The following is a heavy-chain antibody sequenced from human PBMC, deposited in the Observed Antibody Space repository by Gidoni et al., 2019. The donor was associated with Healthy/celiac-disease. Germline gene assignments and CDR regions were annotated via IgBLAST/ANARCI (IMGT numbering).Heavy chain of an antibody. J-gene: IGHJ4*02. CDR1: GGSISSYY. CDR2: IYYSGST. V-gene: IGHV4-59*01. Sequence: QVQLQESGPGLVKPSETLSLTCTVSGGSISSYYWSWIRQPPGKGLEWIGYIYYSGSTKYNPSLKSRVTISVDTSKNQFSLKLSSVTAADPAVYYCARGQQLAPFDYWGQGTLVTVSS. D-gene: IGHD6-13*01. CDR3: ARGQQLAPFDY.